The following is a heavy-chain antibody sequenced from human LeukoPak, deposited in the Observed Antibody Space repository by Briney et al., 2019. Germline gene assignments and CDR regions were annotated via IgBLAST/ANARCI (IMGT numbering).Heavy chain of an antibody. D-gene: IGHD6-19*01. Sequence: GGSLRLSCAASGFTFSTSWMTWVRQAPGKGLEWVAYIKQDGSEKYYVDSVRGRLTISRDNAKKSLYLQMNSVRAEDTAVYYCARDPGYSSGWFDYWGQGALVTVSS. CDR1: GFTFSTSW. CDR2: IKQDGSEK. CDR3: ARDPGYSSGWFDY. J-gene: IGHJ4*02. V-gene: IGHV3-7*04.